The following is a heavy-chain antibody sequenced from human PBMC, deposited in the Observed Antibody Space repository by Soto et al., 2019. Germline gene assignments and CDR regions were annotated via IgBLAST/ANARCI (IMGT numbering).Heavy chain of an antibody. CDR2: IYYSGST. CDR1: GGSISSGGYF. Sequence: LCGGSISSGGYFWSWIRQHPGKGLEWIGYIYYSGSTYYNPSLKSRVTISVDTSKNQFSLRLSSVTAADTAVYYCARTPLNWGQGTLVTVSS. CDR3: ARTPLN. J-gene: IGHJ4*02. V-gene: IGHV4-31*02.